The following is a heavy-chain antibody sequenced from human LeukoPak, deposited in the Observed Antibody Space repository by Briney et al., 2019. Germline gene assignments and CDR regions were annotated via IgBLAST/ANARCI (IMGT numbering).Heavy chain of an antibody. D-gene: IGHD2-2*01. CDR2: ISYDGSNK. CDR3: AKSRGCSSTSCLVDY. J-gene: IGHJ4*02. V-gene: IGHV3-30*18. CDR1: GFTFGSYG. Sequence: GRSLRLSCAASGFTFGSYGMHWVRQAPGKGLEWVAVISYDGSNKYYADSVKGRFTISRDNSKNTLYLQMNSLRAEDTAVYYCAKSRGCSSTSCLVDYWGQGTLVTVSS.